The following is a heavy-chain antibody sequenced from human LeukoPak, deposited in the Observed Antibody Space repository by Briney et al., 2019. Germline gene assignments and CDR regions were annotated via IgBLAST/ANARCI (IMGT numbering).Heavy chain of an antibody. CDR3: AREYVTFSSGWSFDY. Sequence: SVKVSCKASGGTFSSYAISWVRQAPGQGLEWMGGIIPIFGTANYAQKFQGRVTITADESTSTAYMELSSLRSEDTAVYYCAREYVTFSSGWSFDYWGQGTLVTVSS. D-gene: IGHD6-19*01. V-gene: IGHV1-69*13. CDR2: IIPIFGTA. J-gene: IGHJ4*02. CDR1: GGTFSSYA.